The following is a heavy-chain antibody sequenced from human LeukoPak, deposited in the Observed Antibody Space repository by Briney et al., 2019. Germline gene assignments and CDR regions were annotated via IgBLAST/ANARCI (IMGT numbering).Heavy chain of an antibody. CDR1: GFTFSSYD. Sequence: GRSLRLSCAASGFTFSSYDMHWVRQATGKGLEWVSTIGTAGDTYYPGSVKGRFTISRENAKNSLYLQMNSPRAGDTAVYYCARGSFGGAVLHWGQGTLVTVSS. V-gene: IGHV3-13*01. CDR3: ARGSFGGAVLH. D-gene: IGHD3-16*01. CDR2: IGTAGDT. J-gene: IGHJ4*02.